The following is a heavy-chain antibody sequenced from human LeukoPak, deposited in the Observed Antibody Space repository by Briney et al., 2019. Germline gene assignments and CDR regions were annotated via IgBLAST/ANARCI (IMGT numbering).Heavy chain of an antibody. CDR3: ARVSGDYYDSSGYRNFDY. V-gene: IGHV4-31*03. CDR2: IYYSGST. CDR1: GGSISSGGYY. J-gene: IGHJ4*02. D-gene: IGHD3-22*01. Sequence: SETLSLTCTVSGGSISSGGYYWSWIRQHPGKGLEWIGYIYYSGSTYYNPSLKSRVTISVDTSKNQFSLKLSSVTAADTAVYYCARVSGDYYDSSGYRNFDYWDQGTLVTVSS.